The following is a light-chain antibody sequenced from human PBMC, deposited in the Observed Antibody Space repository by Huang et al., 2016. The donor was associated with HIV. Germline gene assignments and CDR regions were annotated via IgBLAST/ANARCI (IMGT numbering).Light chain of an antibody. CDR2: GSS. CDR3: HQYNNWLLS. V-gene: IGKV3-15*01. J-gene: IGKJ4*01. CDR1: RSVSTN. Sequence: IVMTQSPATLSVSPGERVTLSCRANRSVSTNLAWYQQRPGQAPRLLICGSSTRAPGVPARFSGSGSGTDFSLTISSLQSEDFALYYCHQYNNWLLSFGGGTRVDI.